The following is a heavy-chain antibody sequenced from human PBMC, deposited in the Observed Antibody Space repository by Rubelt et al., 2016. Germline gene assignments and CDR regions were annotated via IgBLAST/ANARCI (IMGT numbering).Heavy chain of an antibody. Sequence: GFTFSSYAMHWVRQAPGKGLEWVAVISYDGSNKYYADSVKGRFTISRDNSKNTLYLQMNSLRAEDTAVYFCGRGRARFYSDSSGYVDYWGQGTLVTVSS. CDR1: GFTFSSYA. J-gene: IGHJ4*02. D-gene: IGHD3-22*01. CDR3: GRGRARFYSDSSGYVDY. CDR2: ISYDGSNK. V-gene: IGHV3-30*04.